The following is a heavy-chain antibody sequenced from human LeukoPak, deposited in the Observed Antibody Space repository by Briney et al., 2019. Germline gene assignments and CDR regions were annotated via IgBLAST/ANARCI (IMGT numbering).Heavy chain of an antibody. CDR3: AGAQYSSSSGFFFDY. V-gene: IGHV3-11*06. J-gene: IGHJ4*02. CDR1: GFTFSDYY. CDR2: ISSSSSYT. Sequence: GGSLRLSCAASGFTFSDYYMSWIRQAPGKGLEWVSYISSSSSYTNYADSVKGRFTISRDNAKNSLYLQMNSLRAEDTAVYYCAGAQYSSSSGFFFDYWGQGTLVTVSS. D-gene: IGHD6-6*01.